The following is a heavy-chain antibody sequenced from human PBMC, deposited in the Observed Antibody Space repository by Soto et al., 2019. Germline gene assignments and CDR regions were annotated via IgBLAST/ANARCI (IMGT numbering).Heavy chain of an antibody. V-gene: IGHV1-69*01. J-gene: IGHJ6*02. CDR2: IIPIFGTA. Sequence: QVQLVQSGAEVKKPGSSVKVSCKASGGTFSSYAISWVRQAPGQGLEWMGGIIPIFGTANYAQKFQGRVTITADDSTSTAYMELSSLRSEDTAVYCCARDGGLSPYSCSWCGMDVWGQGTTVTVSS. CDR3: ARDGGLSPYSCSWCGMDV. D-gene: IGHD6-13*01. CDR1: GGTFSSYA.